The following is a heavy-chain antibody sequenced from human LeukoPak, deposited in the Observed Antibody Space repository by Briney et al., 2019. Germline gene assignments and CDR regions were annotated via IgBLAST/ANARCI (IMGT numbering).Heavy chain of an antibody. J-gene: IGHJ6*02. CDR2: ISYDGSNK. CDR3: ARDLYYYDSSGYYPYYYYYGMDV. V-gene: IGHV3-30-3*01. CDR1: GFTFSSYA. D-gene: IGHD3-22*01. Sequence: GGSLRLSCAASGFTFSSYAMHWVRQAPGKGLEWVAVISYDGSNKYYADSVKGRFTISRDNSKNTLYLQMNSLRAEDTAVYYCARDLYYYDSSGYYPYYYYYGMDVWGQGTTVTASS.